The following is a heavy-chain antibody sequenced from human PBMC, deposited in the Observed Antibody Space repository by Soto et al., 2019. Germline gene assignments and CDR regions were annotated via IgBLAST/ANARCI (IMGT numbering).Heavy chain of an antibody. V-gene: IGHV1-3*05. J-gene: IGHJ4*02. Sequence: QVQLVQSGAEEKKPGASVKFSCKASGYTFTSYAMHWVRQAPGQRLEWMGWINAGNGNTKYSQKLQGRVTITRDTSASTAYMELSSLRAEDTAVYYCARVYAGVAGTDYWGQGTLVTVSS. CDR2: INAGNGNT. D-gene: IGHD6-19*01. CDR1: GYTFTSYA. CDR3: ARVYAGVAGTDY.